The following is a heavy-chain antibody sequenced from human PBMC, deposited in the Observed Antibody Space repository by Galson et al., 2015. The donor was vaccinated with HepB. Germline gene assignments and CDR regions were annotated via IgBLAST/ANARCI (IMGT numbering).Heavy chain of an antibody. Sequence: SLRLSCAASGFTFSDYYMDWVRQAPGKGLEWVAHINQDGSSKYYVDSVKGRFTISRDNAKDSVYLQLDSLRAEDTAVYYCARRISLVRGIITKPDYYYGMDVWGQGTTVTVAS. D-gene: IGHD3-10*01. J-gene: IGHJ6*02. CDR3: ARRISLVRGIITKPDYYYGMDV. CDR2: INQDGSSK. V-gene: IGHV3-7*03. CDR1: GFTFSDYY.